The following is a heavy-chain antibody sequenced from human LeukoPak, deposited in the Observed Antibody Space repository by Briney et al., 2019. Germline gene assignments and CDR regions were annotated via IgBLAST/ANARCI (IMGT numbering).Heavy chain of an antibody. D-gene: IGHD5-18*01. CDR1: GYTFTSYY. Sequence: GASVKVSCKASGYTFTSYYMHWVRQAPGQGLEWKGIINPSGGSTSYAQKFQGRVTMTRDMSTSTAYMELSSLRSEDTAVYYCAASRDTAMVPPDYWGQGTLVTVSS. J-gene: IGHJ4*02. V-gene: IGHV1-46*01. CDR3: AASRDTAMVPPDY. CDR2: INPSGGST.